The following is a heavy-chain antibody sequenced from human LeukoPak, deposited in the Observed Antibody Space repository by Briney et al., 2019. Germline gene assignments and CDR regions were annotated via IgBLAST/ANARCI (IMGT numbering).Heavy chain of an antibody. CDR1: IGSISSSKW. V-gene: IGHV4-4*02. CDR3: VASVVPAAMVDY. CDR2: IYLYGTT. Sequence: PSETLSLTCSVSIGSISSSKWWSWVRQSPVKGLKWIGEIYLYGTTNYNPSLKSRVTISVDTSKNQFSLKLSSVTAADTAVYYCVASVVPAAMVDYWGQGTLVTVSS. J-gene: IGHJ4*02. D-gene: IGHD2-2*01.